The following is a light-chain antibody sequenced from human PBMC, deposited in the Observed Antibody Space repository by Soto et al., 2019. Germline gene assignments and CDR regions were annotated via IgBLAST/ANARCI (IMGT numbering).Light chain of an antibody. CDR2: TND. V-gene: IGLV1-44*01. J-gene: IGLJ3*02. CDR1: SFNIGRNP. CDR3: AAWDDSLNGWV. Sequence: QSVLTQPPSASGTPGQRVTISCSGSSFNIGRNPVNWYQQFPVTAPKLLIYTNDQRPSGVPDRFSGSKSGTSASLAISGLQSEDEADYYCAAWDDSLNGWVFGGGTKLTVL.